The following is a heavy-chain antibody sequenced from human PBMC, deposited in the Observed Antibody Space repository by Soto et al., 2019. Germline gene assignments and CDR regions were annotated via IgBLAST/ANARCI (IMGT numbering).Heavy chain of an antibody. V-gene: IGHV4-34*01. CDR3: ARGLKVIGTYFDY. CDR2: INHSGST. Sequence: QVQLQQWGAGLLKPSETLSLTCAVYGGSFSGYYWSWIRQPPGKGLEWIGEINHSGSTNYKPSLKSRVTISVDTSKNQFSLKLSSVTAADTAVYYCARGLKVIGTYFDYWGQGTLVTVSS. D-gene: IGHD2-21*01. CDR1: GGSFSGYY. J-gene: IGHJ4*02.